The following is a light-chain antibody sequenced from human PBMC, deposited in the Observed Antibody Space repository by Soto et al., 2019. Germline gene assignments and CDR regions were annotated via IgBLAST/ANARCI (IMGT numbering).Light chain of an antibody. Sequence: EIVLTQSPGTLSLSPGERATLSCRASQSVGRNYLAWYQHKPGQAPRHPIYYASGRATGIPDRFSGSGSGTDFTLTISRLEPEDFAVYYCQQYASSPLTFGGGTKVEIK. CDR3: QQYASSPLT. J-gene: IGKJ4*01. CDR2: YAS. V-gene: IGKV3-20*01. CDR1: QSVGRNY.